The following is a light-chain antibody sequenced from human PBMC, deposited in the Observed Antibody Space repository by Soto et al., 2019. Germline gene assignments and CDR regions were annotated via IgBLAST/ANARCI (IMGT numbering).Light chain of an antibody. J-gene: IGKJ5*01. CDR2: GAS. V-gene: IGKV3-15*01. CDR1: QSVTSN. Sequence: EIVLTQSPDTLSLSPGERATLSCRASQSVTSNYLAWYQHKPGQAPRLLIYGASTRASGIPARFSGSGSETDFTLTISSLQSEDSAVYYCQQYHNWPPITFGQGTRLEIK. CDR3: QQYHNWPPIT.